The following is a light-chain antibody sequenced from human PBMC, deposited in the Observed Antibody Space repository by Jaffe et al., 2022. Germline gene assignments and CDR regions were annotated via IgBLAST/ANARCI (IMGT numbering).Light chain of an antibody. J-gene: IGKJ1*01. Sequence: DIQMTQSPSSLSASVGDRVTITCRASQGISSSLAWYQQKPGKAPKLLLYAASRLESGVPSRFSGSGSGTDYTLTISSLQPEDFATYYCQQYYSTFRTFGQGTKVEIK. CDR1: QGISSS. CDR3: QQYYSTFRT. V-gene: IGKV1-NL1*01. CDR2: AAS.